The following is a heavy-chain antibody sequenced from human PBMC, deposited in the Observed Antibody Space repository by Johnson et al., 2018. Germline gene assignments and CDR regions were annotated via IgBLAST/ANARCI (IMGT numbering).Heavy chain of an antibody. CDR2: ISYDGSNK. V-gene: IGHV3-30*03. J-gene: IGHJ4*02. CDR1: GFTFSSYG. Sequence: QVQLVESGGGVVQPGRSLRLSCAASGFTFSSYGMHWVRQAPGKGLEWVAVISYDGSNKYYADSVKGRFTISRDNSKNTVYLQMNSLRTEDTAVYYCEGEIAAAATVGNYWGQGTLVTVSS. CDR3: EGEIAAAATVGNY. D-gene: IGHD6-13*01.